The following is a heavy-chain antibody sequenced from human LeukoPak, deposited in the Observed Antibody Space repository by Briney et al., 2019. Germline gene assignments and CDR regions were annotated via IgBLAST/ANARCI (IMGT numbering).Heavy chain of an antibody. V-gene: IGHV4-59*08. CDR3: ARHSRTNYNYLDY. Sequence: SETLSLTCTVSGGSMSSDYWSWIRQPPGKGLEWIGYIYYSGSTNNNPSLKSRVTISVDTSKNQFSLKLRSVTAADTAVYYCARHSRTNYNYLDYWGQGTLVTVSS. D-gene: IGHD4/OR15-4a*01. CDR2: IYYSGST. CDR1: GGSMSSDY. J-gene: IGHJ4*02.